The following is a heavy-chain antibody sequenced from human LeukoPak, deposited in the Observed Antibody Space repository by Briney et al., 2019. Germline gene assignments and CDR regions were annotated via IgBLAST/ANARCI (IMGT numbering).Heavy chain of an antibody. D-gene: IGHD6-13*01. CDR2: ISGSGGST. CDR3: ARASGSSLLIDY. J-gene: IGHJ4*02. CDR1: GFTFSSYA. V-gene: IGHV3-23*01. Sequence: PGGSLRLSCAASGFTFSSYAMSWVRQAPGKGLEWVSAISGSGGSTYYADSVKGRFTISRENAKSSLYLQMNSLRAGDTAVYYCARASGSSLLIDYWGQGTLVTVSS.